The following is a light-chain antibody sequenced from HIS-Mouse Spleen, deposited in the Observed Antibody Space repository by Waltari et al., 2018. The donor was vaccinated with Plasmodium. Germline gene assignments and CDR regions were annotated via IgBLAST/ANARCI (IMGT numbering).Light chain of an antibody. CDR2: AAS. CDR3: QQLNSYPYT. V-gene: IGKV1-9*01. J-gene: IGKJ2*01. CDR1: QGISSY. Sequence: DIQLTQSPSFLSASVGYSVTITCRASQGISSYLAWYQQKPGKAPKLLIYAASTLQSGVPSRFSGSGSGTEFTLTISSLQPEDFATYYCQQLNSYPYTFGQGTKLEIK.